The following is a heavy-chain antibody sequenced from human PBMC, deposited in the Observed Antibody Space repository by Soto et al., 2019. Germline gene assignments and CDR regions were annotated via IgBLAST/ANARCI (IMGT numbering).Heavy chain of an antibody. J-gene: IGHJ4*02. D-gene: IGHD4-17*01. CDR3: AVTTGY. V-gene: IGHV1-8*01. CDR1: GYTFTDYD. CDR2: VSPDHGNA. Sequence: QVRVVQSGAEVKKPGASVRVSCKTSGYTFTDYDINWVRQAPGQGLEWMGWVSPDHGNAGYAQQFEGRVTMTSDTSISTVFLELTHLRSEDTAVYYCAVTTGYWGQGTKVTVSS.